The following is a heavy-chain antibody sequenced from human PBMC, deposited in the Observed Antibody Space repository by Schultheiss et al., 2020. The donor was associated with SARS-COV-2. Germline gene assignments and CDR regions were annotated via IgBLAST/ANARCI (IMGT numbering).Heavy chain of an antibody. V-gene: IGHV4-4*07. D-gene: IGHD2-15*01. CDR2: IYTSGST. CDR3: ARDNGYCSGGSCYAFDI. CDR1: GGSISTHF. J-gene: IGHJ3*02. Sequence: SETLSLTCTVSGGSISTHFWSWIRQPAGKGLEWIGRIYTSGSTNYNPSLKSRVTMSVDTSKNQFSLKLSSVTAADTAVYYCARDNGYCSGGSCYAFDIWGQGTMVTVSS.